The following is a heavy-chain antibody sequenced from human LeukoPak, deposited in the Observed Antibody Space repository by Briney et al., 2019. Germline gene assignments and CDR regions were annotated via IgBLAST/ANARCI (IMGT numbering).Heavy chain of an antibody. CDR1: GGTFSSYA. Sequence: GASVKVSCKASGGTFSSYAISWVRQAPGQGLEWMGRIIPILGIANYAQKFQGRVTITADKSTSTAYMEPSSLRSEDTAVYYCASYWGALGDDAFDIWGQGTMVTVSS. CDR2: IIPILGIA. V-gene: IGHV1-69*04. J-gene: IGHJ3*02. D-gene: IGHD3-16*01. CDR3: ASYWGALGDDAFDI.